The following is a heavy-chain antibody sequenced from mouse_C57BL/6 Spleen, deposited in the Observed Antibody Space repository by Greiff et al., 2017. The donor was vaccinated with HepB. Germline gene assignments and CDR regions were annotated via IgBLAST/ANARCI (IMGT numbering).Heavy chain of an antibody. CDR3: ARKEGTAQVSYYFDY. J-gene: IGHJ2*01. CDR1: GYTFTGYW. D-gene: IGHD3-1*01. Sequence: VQLQQSGAELMKPGASVKLSCKATGYTFTGYWIEWVKQRPGHGLEWIGEILPGSGSTNYNEKFKGKATFTADPSSNTAYMQLSSLTTEDSAIYYCARKEGTAQVSYYFDYWGQGTTLTVSS. CDR2: ILPGSGST. V-gene: IGHV1-9*01.